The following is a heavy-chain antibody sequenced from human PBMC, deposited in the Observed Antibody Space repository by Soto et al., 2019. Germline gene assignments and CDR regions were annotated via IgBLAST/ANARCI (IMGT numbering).Heavy chain of an antibody. V-gene: IGHV3-30-3*01. D-gene: IGHD6-19*01. CDR1: GFTFSSYA. Sequence: LRLSCAASGFTFSSYAMHWVRQAPGKGLEWVAVISYDGSNKYYADSVKGRFTISRDNSKNTLYLQMNSLRAEDTAVYYCARERVAAPYYYGMDVWGQGTTVTVSS. J-gene: IGHJ6*02. CDR3: ARERVAAPYYYGMDV. CDR2: ISYDGSNK.